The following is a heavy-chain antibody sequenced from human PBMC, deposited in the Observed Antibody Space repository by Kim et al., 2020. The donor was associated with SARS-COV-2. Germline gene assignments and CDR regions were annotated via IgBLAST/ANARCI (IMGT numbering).Heavy chain of an antibody. Sequence: GESLKISCKGSGYRFTSSWIAWVRQMPGKGLEWMGIIYPGDSETRYSPSFQGQVTMSADKSISTAYLQWSSLKASDTAMYYCARHREGAGTMGWFDPWGQGTLVTVSS. V-gene: IGHV5-51*01. CDR3: ARHREGAGTMGWFDP. CDR2: IYPGDSET. CDR1: GYRFTSSW. J-gene: IGHJ5*02. D-gene: IGHD3-10*01.